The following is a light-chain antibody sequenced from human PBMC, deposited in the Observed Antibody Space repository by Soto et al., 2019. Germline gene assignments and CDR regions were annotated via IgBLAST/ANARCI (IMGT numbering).Light chain of an antibody. CDR3: MQALQTPT. J-gene: IGKJ4*01. CDR2: LGS. V-gene: IGKV2-28*01. Sequence: DIVMTQSPLSLPVTPGEPASISCRSSQSLLHSNGYNYLDWYLQKPVQSPQLLICLGSNRASGVTDRSSGSGSGTDFTLKISRVEAEDVGVYYCMQALQTPTFGGGTKVESK. CDR1: QSLLHSNGYNY.